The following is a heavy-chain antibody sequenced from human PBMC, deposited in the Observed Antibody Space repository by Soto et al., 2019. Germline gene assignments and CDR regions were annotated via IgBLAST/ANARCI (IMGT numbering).Heavy chain of an antibody. Sequence: SLRLSCTASGFTFSSYAMSWVRQAPGKGLEWVSAISGSGGSTYYADSVKGRFTISRDNSKNTLYLQMNSLRAEDTAVYYCAKDHSSGWYYFDYWGQGTLVTVSS. V-gene: IGHV3-23*01. CDR1: GFTFSSYA. CDR2: ISGSGGST. D-gene: IGHD6-19*01. CDR3: AKDHSSGWYYFDY. J-gene: IGHJ4*02.